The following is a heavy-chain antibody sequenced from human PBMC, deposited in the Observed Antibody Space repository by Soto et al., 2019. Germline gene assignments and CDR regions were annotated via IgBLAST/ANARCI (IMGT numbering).Heavy chain of an antibody. CDR3: AKFGMATTKRSPPYYIDY. D-gene: IGHD1-1*01. CDR1: GFTFSSYA. V-gene: IGHV3-23*01. J-gene: IGHJ4*02. CDR2: ISGSGGGT. Sequence: GGSLRLSCAASGFTFSSYAMSWVRQAPGKGLEWVSSISGSGGGTYYADSVKGRFTFSRDNSKNTLYLQMNSLRAEDTAVYYCAKFGMATTKRSPPYYIDYWGQGALVTISS.